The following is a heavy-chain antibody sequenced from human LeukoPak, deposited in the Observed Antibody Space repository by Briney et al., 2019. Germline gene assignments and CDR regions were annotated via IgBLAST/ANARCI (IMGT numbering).Heavy chain of an antibody. D-gene: IGHD6-13*01. CDR1: GYTFTGYY. CDR2: INPNSGGT. Sequence: GASVKVSCKASGYTFTGYYMHWVRQAPGQGLEWMGWINPNSGGTNYAQKFQGRVTMTRDTSISTAYMELSRLRSDDTAVYYCARGWGSSWTNDAFDIWGQGTMVTVSS. V-gene: IGHV1-2*02. CDR3: ARGWGSSWTNDAFDI. J-gene: IGHJ3*02.